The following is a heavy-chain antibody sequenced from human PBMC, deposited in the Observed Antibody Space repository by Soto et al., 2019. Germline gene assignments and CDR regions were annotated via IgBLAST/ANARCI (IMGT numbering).Heavy chain of an antibody. Sequence: QVQLQQWGAGLLTPSETLSLTCAVYGGSFSGYYWSWIRQPPGKGLEWIGEINHSGSTNYNPSLKSRVTISVDTSKNQFSLKLSSVTAADTAVYYCARGQSSSSWPFGLDYWGQGTLVTVSS. CDR2: INHSGST. V-gene: IGHV4-34*01. CDR1: GGSFSGYY. D-gene: IGHD6-13*01. CDR3: ARGQSSSSWPFGLDY. J-gene: IGHJ4*02.